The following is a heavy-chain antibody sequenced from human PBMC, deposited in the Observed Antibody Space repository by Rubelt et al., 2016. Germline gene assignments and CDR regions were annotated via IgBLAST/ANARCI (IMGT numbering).Heavy chain of an antibody. J-gene: IGHJ4*02. V-gene: IGHV4-34*01. CDR3: ARDSVGATTGFDY. Sequence: QVQLQQWGAGLLKPSETLSLTCAVYGGSFSGYYWSWIRQPPGKGLAWIGEIRHSGSTNYKPSLKSLCTISVDTAKNQFFLKLSSVTAADTAVDYCARDSVGATTGFDYWGQGTLVTVSS. CDR2: IRHSGST. CDR1: GGSFSGYY. D-gene: IGHD1-26*01.